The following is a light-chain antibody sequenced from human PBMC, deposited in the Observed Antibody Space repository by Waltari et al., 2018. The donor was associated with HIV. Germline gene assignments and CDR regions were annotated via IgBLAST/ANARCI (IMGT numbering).Light chain of an antibody. CDR2: EGS. CDR1: SSDVGSYNI. V-gene: IGLV2-23*01. CDR3: CSYAGTNWV. Sequence: QSALTQPASVSGSPGQSITIYCTGTSSDVGSYNIVSWYQPHPGKAPELMIYEGSKRPSGVSNRVSCSKSGNTASLTISGLQAEDEAEYYCCSYAGTNWVFGGGTKLTVL. J-gene: IGLJ3*02.